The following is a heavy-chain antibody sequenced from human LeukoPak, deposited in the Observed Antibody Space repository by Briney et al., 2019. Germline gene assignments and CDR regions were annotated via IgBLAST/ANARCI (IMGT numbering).Heavy chain of an antibody. Sequence: SVTVSCKASGGTFSSYAISWVRQAPGQGLEWVGGIIPIFGTANYAQKFQGRVTITADESTSTAYIELSSLRSEDTVVYYCARDHYDILTGPPYYYYGMDVWGKGTTVTVSS. J-gene: IGHJ6*04. CDR2: IIPIFGTA. CDR1: GGTFSSYA. D-gene: IGHD3-9*01. CDR3: ARDHYDILTGPPYYYYGMDV. V-gene: IGHV1-69*01.